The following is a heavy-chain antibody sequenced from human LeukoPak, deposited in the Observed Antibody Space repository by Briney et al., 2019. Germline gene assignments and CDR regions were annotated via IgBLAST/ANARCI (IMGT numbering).Heavy chain of an antibody. Sequence: GASVKVSCKASGYTFTGYYMHWVRQAPGQGLEWMGWINPNSGGTNYAQKFQGRVTMTRDTSISTAYKELSRLRSDDTAVYYCARDSGGYYDYVWGSYRLGAFDIWGQGTMVIVSS. V-gene: IGHV1-2*02. CDR2: INPNSGGT. D-gene: IGHD3-16*02. CDR3: ARDSGGYYDYVWGSYRLGAFDI. J-gene: IGHJ3*02. CDR1: GYTFTGYY.